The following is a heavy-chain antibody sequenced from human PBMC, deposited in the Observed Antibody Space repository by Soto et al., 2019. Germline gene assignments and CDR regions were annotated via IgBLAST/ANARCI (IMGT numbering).Heavy chain of an antibody. V-gene: IGHV1-18*01. CDR3: ARLVGPTSSDNWFDP. J-gene: IGHJ5*02. Sequence: QVKLEQPGAEVKKPGASVKVSCKASGYTFFSYGITWVRQAPGQGLEWMGWVSGYNGHTNYAQKFQGRVTMTRDISTTTAYMELRNLRSDDTAVYYCARLVGPTSSDNWFDPWGQGTLVTVSS. CDR2: VSGYNGHT. CDR1: GYTFFSYG. D-gene: IGHD1-26*01.